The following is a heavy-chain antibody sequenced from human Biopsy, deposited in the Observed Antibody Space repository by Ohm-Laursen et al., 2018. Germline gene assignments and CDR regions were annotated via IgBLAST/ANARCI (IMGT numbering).Heavy chain of an antibody. CDR2: IYYTGST. Sequence: SDTLSLTCTVSGGSISSYYWSWIRQPPGKGLEWIGYIYYTGSTNYNPSIKSRVTISVDTSMNHLSLGLTSVTAADTAVYYCSRHAPSYSGSYWRYFDLWGRGTLVTVSS. V-gene: IGHV4-59*08. J-gene: IGHJ2*01. D-gene: IGHD1-26*01. CDR1: GGSISSYY. CDR3: SRHAPSYSGSYWRYFDL.